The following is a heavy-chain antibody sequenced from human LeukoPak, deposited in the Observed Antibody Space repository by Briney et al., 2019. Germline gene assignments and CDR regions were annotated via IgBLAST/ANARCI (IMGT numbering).Heavy chain of an antibody. D-gene: IGHD3-10*01. CDR3: ARDDSATYYNLAY. V-gene: IGHV3-33*08. Sequence: GGSLRLSCAASGFTVSTSHMTWVRQAPGKGLEWVAVIFYDGSRKFYADSVKGRFTISRDTSKNTLYLQLNSLRAEDTAVYYCARDDSATYYNLAYWGQGTPVTVSS. CDR1: GFTVSTSH. J-gene: IGHJ4*02. CDR2: IFYDGSRK.